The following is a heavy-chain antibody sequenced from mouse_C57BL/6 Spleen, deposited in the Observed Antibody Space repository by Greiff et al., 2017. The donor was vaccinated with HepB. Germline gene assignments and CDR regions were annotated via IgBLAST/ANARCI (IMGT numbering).Heavy chain of an antibody. Sequence: VKLMESGAELARPGASVKLSCKASGYTFTSYGISWVKQRTGQGLEWIGGIYPRSGNTYYNEKFKGKATLTADKSSSTAYMELRSLTSEDSAVYFCARRDYYGSSRGYYFDYWGQGTTLTVSS. V-gene: IGHV1-81*01. CDR1: GYTFTSYG. J-gene: IGHJ2*01. CDR2: IYPRSGNT. CDR3: ARRDYYGSSRGYYFDY. D-gene: IGHD1-1*01.